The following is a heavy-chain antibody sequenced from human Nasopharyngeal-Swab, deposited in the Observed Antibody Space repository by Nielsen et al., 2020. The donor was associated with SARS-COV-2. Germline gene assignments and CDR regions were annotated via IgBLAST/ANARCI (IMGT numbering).Heavy chain of an antibody. J-gene: IGHJ5*02. CDR3: ARTTTTTPFDP. D-gene: IGHD1-1*01. Sequence: SETLSLTCTFSRGSVCGDIYSWSWLRPPPGNVLEWIGYVVYSGRTNYNPSLKSRVTISVDTSKDQFSLKLNSVTAADTAMYFCARTTTTTPFDPWGQGTLVAVSS. V-gene: IGHV4-61*01. CDR2: VVYSGRT. CDR1: RGSVCGDIYS.